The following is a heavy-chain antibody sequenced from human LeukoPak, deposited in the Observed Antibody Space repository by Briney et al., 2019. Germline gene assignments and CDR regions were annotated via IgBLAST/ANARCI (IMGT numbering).Heavy chain of an antibody. V-gene: IGHV4-4*07. D-gene: IGHD2-2*01. Sequence: SETLSLTCTVSGGSISSYYWSWIRQPAGKGLEWIGRIYTSGSTNYNPSLKSRVTMSVDTSKIQFSLKLSSVTAADTAVYYCARDRLGYCSSTSCRDAFDIWGQGTMVTVSS. CDR3: ARDRLGYCSSTSCRDAFDI. CDR2: IYTSGST. CDR1: GGSISSYY. J-gene: IGHJ3*02.